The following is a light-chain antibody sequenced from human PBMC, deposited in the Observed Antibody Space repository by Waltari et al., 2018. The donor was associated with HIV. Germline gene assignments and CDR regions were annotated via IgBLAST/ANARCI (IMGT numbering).Light chain of an antibody. Sequence: QIPQSPKNKSTYVGDRVTITCRASQSVSTRFAWYQQSPGKTPLFLLYTSSDLEGGVPSRFSGSGSGTEFTLTISSLQPDDFATYYCQQYYSCCTFGQGTKLEIK. CDR3: QQYYSCCT. J-gene: IGKJ2*01. V-gene: IGKV1-5*03. CDR2: TSS. CDR1: QSVSTR.